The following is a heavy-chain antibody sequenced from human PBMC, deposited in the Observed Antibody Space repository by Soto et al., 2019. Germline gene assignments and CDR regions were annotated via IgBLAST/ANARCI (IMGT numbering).Heavy chain of an antibody. CDR3: ARDSYDFWSGTQNFDY. V-gene: IGHV3-48*01. CDR2: ISSSSSTI. J-gene: IGHJ4*02. D-gene: IGHD3-3*01. CDR1: GFTFSSYS. Sequence: GGSLRLSCAACGFTFSSYSMNGVRQAPGKGLEWVSYISSSSSTIYYADSVKGRFTISRDNAKNSLYLQMNSLRAEDTAVYYCARDSYDFWSGTQNFDYWGQGTLVTVSS.